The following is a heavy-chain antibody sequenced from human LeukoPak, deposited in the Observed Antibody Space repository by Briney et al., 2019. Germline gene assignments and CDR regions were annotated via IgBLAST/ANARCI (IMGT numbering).Heavy chain of an antibody. CDR1: GYTFISYY. CDR3: AGDPLRFGELLGYFDY. D-gene: IGHD3-10*01. Sequence: ASVEVSCKASGYTFISYYMHWVRQAPGQGLEWMGIINPSGGSTSYAQKFQGRVTMTRDTSTSTVYMELSSLRSEEPAVYYCAGDPLRFGELLGYFDYWGQGTLVTVSS. J-gene: IGHJ4*02. V-gene: IGHV1-46*01. CDR2: INPSGGST.